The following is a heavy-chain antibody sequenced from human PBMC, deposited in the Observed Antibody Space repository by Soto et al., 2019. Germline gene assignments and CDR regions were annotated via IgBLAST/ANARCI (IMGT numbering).Heavy chain of an antibody. CDR3: ARGRASGSYYLLDY. CDR2: INPNGGNI. Sequence: GASVKVSCKTAGNTFTSYDINWVRQATGRGLDWMGWINPNGGNIGYAQKFQGRVTMTRDTAIRTAYMEVSRLISDDTAVYSCARGRASGSYYLLDYWG. CDR1: GNTFTSYD. D-gene: IGHD3-10*01. V-gene: IGHV1-8*01. J-gene: IGHJ4*01.